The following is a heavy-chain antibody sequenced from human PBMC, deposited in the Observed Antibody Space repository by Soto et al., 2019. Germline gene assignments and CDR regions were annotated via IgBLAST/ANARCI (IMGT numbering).Heavy chain of an antibody. CDR3: ARDGEYSGYDLPFDY. CDR1: GFTVSSNY. D-gene: IGHD5-12*01. Sequence: GGSLRLSCAASGFTVSSNYMSWFRQAPGKGLEWVSVIYSGGSTYYADSVKGRFTISRDNSKNTLYLQMNSLRAEDTAVYYCARDGEYSGYDLPFDYWGQGTLVTVSS. CDR2: IYSGGST. J-gene: IGHJ4*02. V-gene: IGHV3-66*01.